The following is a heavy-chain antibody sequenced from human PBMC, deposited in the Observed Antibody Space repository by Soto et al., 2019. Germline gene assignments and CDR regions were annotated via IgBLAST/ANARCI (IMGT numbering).Heavy chain of an antibody. CDR2: MNPNSGNT. V-gene: IGHV1-8*01. Sequence: GASVKVSCKASGYTFTSYDINWVRQATGQGLEWMGWMNPNSGNTGYAQKFQGRVTMTRNTSISTAYMELSSLRSEDTAVYYCARVMRRMADNWFDPWGQGTLVTVSS. J-gene: IGHJ5*02. CDR3: ARVMRRMADNWFDP. CDR1: GYTFTSYD.